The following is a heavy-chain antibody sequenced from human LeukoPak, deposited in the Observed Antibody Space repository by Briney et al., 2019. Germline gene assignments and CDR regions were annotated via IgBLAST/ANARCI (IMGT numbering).Heavy chain of an antibody. V-gene: IGHV1-69*13. D-gene: IGHD2-2*01. CDR1: GGTFSSYA. CDR3: ARDHCSSTSCYFPRAEYFQH. CDR2: IIPIFGTA. Sequence: SVKVSCKASGGTFSSYAISWVRQAPGQGLEWMGGIIPIFGTANYAQKFQGRVTITADESTSTAYMGLSSLRSEDTAVYYCARDHCSSTSCYFPRAEYFQHWGQGTLVTVSS. J-gene: IGHJ1*01.